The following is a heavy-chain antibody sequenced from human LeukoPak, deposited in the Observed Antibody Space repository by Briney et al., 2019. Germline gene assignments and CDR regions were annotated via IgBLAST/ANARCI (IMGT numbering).Heavy chain of an antibody. Sequence: GGSLRLSCAASGSTFSSYAMHWVRQAPGKGLEWVAVISYDGLNKYYVDSVKGRFTISRDNSKNTLYLQMNSLRAEDTSVYYCAKGSCSSTTCLKTDWGQGTLVTVSS. V-gene: IGHV3-30*18. CDR2: ISYDGLNK. CDR3: AKGSCSSTTCLKTD. D-gene: IGHD2-2*01. CDR1: GSTFSSYA. J-gene: IGHJ4*02.